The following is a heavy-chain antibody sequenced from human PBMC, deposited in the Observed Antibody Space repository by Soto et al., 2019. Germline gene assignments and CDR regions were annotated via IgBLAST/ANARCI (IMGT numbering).Heavy chain of an antibody. Sequence: SETQSLTSPVSGGSISSYYLSWIRQPPGKGLEWIGYISYIGSTNYNPSLKSRVTISVDTSKNQFSLKLSSVTAADTAVYYCARHSGLYTGAFDIWGQGTMVTVSS. D-gene: IGHD6-19*01. J-gene: IGHJ3*02. CDR3: ARHSGLYTGAFDI. CDR2: ISYIGST. V-gene: IGHV4-59*08. CDR1: GGSISSYY.